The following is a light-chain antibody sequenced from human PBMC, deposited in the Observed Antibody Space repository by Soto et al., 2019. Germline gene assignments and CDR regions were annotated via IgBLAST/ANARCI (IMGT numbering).Light chain of an antibody. CDR3: SSYTSSYTVV. Sequence: QSALTQPASVSGSPGQSITISCTGTSSDVGYYNYVSWYQQHPGKAPKLLIYDVSLRPSGVSNRFSGSKSGNTASLTISGLQAEDEAHYHCSSYTSSYTVVFGGGTQLTVL. J-gene: IGLJ2*01. V-gene: IGLV2-14*03. CDR1: SSDVGYYNY. CDR2: DVS.